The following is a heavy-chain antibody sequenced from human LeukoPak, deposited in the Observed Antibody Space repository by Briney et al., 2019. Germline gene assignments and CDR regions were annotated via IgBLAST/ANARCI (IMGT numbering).Heavy chain of an antibody. V-gene: IGHV3-74*01. Sequence: GGSLRLSCAASGFTFSSYWMHWVRQAPGKGLAWVSRIKGDGSSTSYADSVKGRFTISRDNAKNTLYLQMNSLRAEDTAVYYCVLHFDYWGQGTLVTVSS. J-gene: IGHJ4*02. D-gene: IGHD2-15*01. CDR3: VLHFDY. CDR2: IKGDGSST. CDR1: GFTFSSYW.